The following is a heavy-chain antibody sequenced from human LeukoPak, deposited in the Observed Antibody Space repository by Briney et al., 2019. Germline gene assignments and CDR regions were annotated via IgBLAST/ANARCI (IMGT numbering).Heavy chain of an antibody. D-gene: IGHD6-6*01. CDR1: GFTFSSYS. CDR3: ANGDAGRPSEGLDY. J-gene: IGHJ4*02. CDR2: ISSSSSYI. Sequence: GGSLRLSCAASGFTFSSYSMNWVRQAPGKGLEWVSSISSSSSYIYYADSVKGRFTISRDNAKNSLYLQMNSLRAEDTAVYYCANGDAGRPSEGLDYWGRGTLVTVSS. V-gene: IGHV3-21*04.